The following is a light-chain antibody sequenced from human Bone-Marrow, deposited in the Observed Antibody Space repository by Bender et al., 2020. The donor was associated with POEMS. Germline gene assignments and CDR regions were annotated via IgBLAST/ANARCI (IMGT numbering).Light chain of an antibody. CDR1: NSNIGTNA. V-gene: IGLV1-44*01. CDR2: SND. Sequence: VTISCPGSNSNIGTNAVNWYQQLPGTAPKLLIYSNDQRPPGVPDRFSGSKSGTSASLAISSLQSEDEADYYCVTWDDSLNGYVIATGTKVTVL. J-gene: IGLJ1*01. CDR3: VTWDDSLNGYV.